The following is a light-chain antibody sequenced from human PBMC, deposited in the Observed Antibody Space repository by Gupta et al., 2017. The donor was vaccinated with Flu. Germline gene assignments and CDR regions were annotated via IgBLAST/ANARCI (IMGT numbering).Light chain of an antibody. Sequence: AIRRTQSPSSFPASTGDRVTITCRASQGISSYLAWYQQKPGKAPKLLIYAASTLQSGVPSRFSGSGSGTDFTLTISCLQSEDFATYYCQQYYSYPFTFGPGTKVDIK. V-gene: IGKV1-8*01. CDR3: QQYYSYPFT. J-gene: IGKJ3*01. CDR2: AAS. CDR1: QGISSY.